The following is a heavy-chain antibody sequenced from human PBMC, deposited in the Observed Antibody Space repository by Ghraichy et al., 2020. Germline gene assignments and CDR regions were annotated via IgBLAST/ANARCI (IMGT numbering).Heavy chain of an antibody. CDR2: ISANGGNT. V-gene: IGHV3-23*01. Sequence: ETLSLTCAASGLTFSGYVMNWVRQAPGKGLEWVSSISANGGNTYYADSVKGRFTVSRHNSKNTLYLQMNSVRAEDTAVYYCAKAWGNCSGGTCPSYNWFDPWGQGTLVTVSS. CDR1: GLTFSGYV. J-gene: IGHJ5*02. D-gene: IGHD2-15*01. CDR3: AKAWGNCSGGTCPSYNWFDP.